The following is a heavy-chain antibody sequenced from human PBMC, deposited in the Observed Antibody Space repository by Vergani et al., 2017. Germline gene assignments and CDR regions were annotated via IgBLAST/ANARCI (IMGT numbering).Heavy chain of an antibody. CDR3: ARGGYSYGYEGHYYMDV. CDR2: IYTSGST. V-gene: IGHV4-4*07. CDR1: GGSISSYY. D-gene: IGHD5-18*01. J-gene: IGHJ6*03. Sequence: QVQLQESGPGLVKPSQTLSLTCTVSGGSISSYYWSWIRQPAGKGLEWIGRIYTSGSTNYNPSLTSRVTISVDTSKNQFSLKLSSVTAADTAVYYCARGGYSYGYEGHYYMDVWGKGTTVTVSS.